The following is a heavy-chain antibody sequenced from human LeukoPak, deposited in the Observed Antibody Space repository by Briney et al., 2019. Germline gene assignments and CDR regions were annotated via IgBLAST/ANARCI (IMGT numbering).Heavy chain of an antibody. CDR3: AKDNPVLEY. CDR2: ISKDESNK. Sequence: GGSLRLSCAASGFSFSTFGMHWVRQTPGKGLEWVSHISKDESNKYYADSVKGRFTISRDTSKNTLFLQMNSLRVEDTAVYYCAKDNPVLEYWGQGTLVTVSS. CDR1: GFSFSTFG. V-gene: IGHV3-30*18. J-gene: IGHJ4*02.